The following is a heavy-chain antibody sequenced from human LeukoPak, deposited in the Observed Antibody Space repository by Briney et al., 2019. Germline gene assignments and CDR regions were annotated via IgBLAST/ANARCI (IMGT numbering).Heavy chain of an antibody. Sequence: PSETLSLTCTVSGGSISSYYWSWIRQPPGKGLEWIGYIYYSGSTNYNPSLKSRVTISVDTSKNQFSLKLSSVTAADTAVYYCAGLYSSSSVGIWGQGTMVTVSS. CDR3: AGLYSSSSVGI. D-gene: IGHD6-6*01. J-gene: IGHJ3*02. CDR2: IYYSGST. V-gene: IGHV4-59*01. CDR1: GGSISSYY.